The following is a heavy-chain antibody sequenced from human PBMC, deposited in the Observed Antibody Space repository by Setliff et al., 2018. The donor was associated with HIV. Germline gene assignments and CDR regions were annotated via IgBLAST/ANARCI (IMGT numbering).Heavy chain of an antibody. J-gene: IGHJ5*02. CDR2: IYYSGST. V-gene: IGHV4-59*01. D-gene: IGHD3-9*01. CDR1: GGSISSYY. Sequence: SETLSLTCTVSGGSISSYYWSWIRQPPGKGLEWIGYIYYSGSTNYNPSLKSRANISVDTSKNQFSLKLSSVTAADTAVYYCARVYYDILTGYPQGWFDPWGQGTLVTVSS. CDR3: ARVYYDILTGYPQGWFDP.